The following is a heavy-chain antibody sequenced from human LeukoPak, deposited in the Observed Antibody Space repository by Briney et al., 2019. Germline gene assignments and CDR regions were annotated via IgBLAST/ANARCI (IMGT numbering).Heavy chain of an antibody. D-gene: IGHD3-3*01. Sequence: GGSLRLSCAASGFTFSSNYMSWVRQAPGKGLEWVSVIYSGGSTYYADSVKGRFTISIDNSKNTLYLQMNSLRAEDTAVYYCARAGGEWLLDYWGQGTLVTVSS. V-gene: IGHV3-66*01. CDR3: ARAGGEWLLDY. CDR2: IYSGGST. J-gene: IGHJ4*02. CDR1: GFTFSSNY.